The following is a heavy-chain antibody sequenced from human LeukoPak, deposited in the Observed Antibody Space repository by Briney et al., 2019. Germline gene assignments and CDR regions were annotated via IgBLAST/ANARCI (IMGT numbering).Heavy chain of an antibody. D-gene: IGHD3-3*01. CDR3: ATDTEYDFWSGYYTPAFDY. J-gene: IGHJ4*02. V-gene: IGHV3-33*01. CDR1: GFTFSSYG. CDR2: IWYDGSNK. Sequence: GGSLRLSCAASGFTFSSYGMHWVRQAPGKGLEWVAVIWYDGSNKYYADSVKGRFTISRDNSKNTPYLQMNSLRAEDTAVYYCATDTEYDFWSGYYTPAFDYWGQGTLVTVSS.